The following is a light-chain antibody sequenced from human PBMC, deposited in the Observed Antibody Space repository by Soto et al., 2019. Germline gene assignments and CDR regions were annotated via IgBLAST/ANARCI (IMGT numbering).Light chain of an antibody. CDR2: KAS. CDR1: QTISSW. V-gene: IGKV1-5*03. J-gene: IGKJ1*01. CDR3: QHYNSYSEA. Sequence: DIQMTQSPSTLSGSVGDRVTITCRASQTISSWLAWYQQKPGKAPKLLIYKASTLKSGVPSRFSGSGSGTEFPLNISGLQPDYFATYYCQHYNSYSEAFGQGTKVEL.